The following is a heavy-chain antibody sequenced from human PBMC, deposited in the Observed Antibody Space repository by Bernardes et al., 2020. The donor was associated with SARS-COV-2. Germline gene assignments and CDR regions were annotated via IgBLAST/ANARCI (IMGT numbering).Heavy chain of an antibody. CDR3: TTDFRPEYYDFWSGYYEGYYFDY. V-gene: IGHV3-15*01. CDR1: GFTFSNAC. Sequence: GGSLRLSCAASGFTFSNACMSWVRQAPGKGLEWVGRIKSKTDGGTTDYAAPVKGRFTISRDDSKNTLYLQMNSLKTEDTAVYYCTTDFRPEYYDFWSGYYEGYYFDYWGQGTLVTVSS. D-gene: IGHD3-3*01. J-gene: IGHJ4*02. CDR2: IKSKTDGGTT.